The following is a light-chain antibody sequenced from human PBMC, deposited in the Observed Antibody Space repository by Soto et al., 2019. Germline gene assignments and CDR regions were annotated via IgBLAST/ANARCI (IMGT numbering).Light chain of an antibody. CDR2: ENN. Sequence: QSVLTQPPSVSAAPGQKVTISCSGSSSNIGNNYVSWYQQLPGTAPKLLIYENNKRPSGIPDRFSGSKSGTSATLGITGLQTGDEADYICGTWDSSLSSVVFAGGTKLTVL. J-gene: IGLJ2*01. CDR1: SSNIGNNY. CDR3: GTWDSSLSSVV. V-gene: IGLV1-51*02.